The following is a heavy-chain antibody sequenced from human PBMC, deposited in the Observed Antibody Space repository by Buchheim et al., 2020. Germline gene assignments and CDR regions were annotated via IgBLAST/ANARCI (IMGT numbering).Heavy chain of an antibody. CDR3: AKEDTSD. CDR2: ISGSGGTI. V-gene: IGHV3-23*04. D-gene: IGHD2-2*01. CDR1: GFTFTNYA. Sequence: EVQLVESGGGLVQPGGSLRLSCAASGFTFTNYAMSWLRQAPGRRLEWVLSISGSGGTIDYTDSVKGRFTISRDHSENMVYLQMNSLRAEDTAVYYCAKEDTSDWGQGTL. J-gene: IGHJ4*02.